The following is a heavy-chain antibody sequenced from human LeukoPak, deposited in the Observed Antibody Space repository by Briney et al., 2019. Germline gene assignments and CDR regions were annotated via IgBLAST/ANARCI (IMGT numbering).Heavy chain of an antibody. CDR3: ARYRDWEWEVSYMDV. J-gene: IGHJ6*03. D-gene: IGHD1-26*01. CDR1: GFTFSDYY. V-gene: IGHV3-7*01. Sequence: PGGSLRLSWAAPGFTFSDYYMTWFRKAPGKGLEWVADIRHDGSENYYVDSVQGRFTISRDNAKNSLYLQMNSLRAEDTAVYYCARYRDWEWEVSYMDVWGKGTTVTVSS. CDR2: IRHDGSEN.